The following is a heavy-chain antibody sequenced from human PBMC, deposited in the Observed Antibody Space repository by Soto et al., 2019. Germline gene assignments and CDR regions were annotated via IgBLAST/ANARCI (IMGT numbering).Heavy chain of an antibody. CDR1: GYTLTSYG. D-gene: IGHD1-26*01. Sequence: QVQLVQSGAEVKKPGASVKVSCKASGYTLTSYGISWVRQAPGQGLEWMGWISAYNGNTNYAQKLLGRVTMTTDTSTSTAYIELRSLRSDDTAVDYCARDRGSYALDYWGQGTLGTVAS. CDR2: ISAYNGNT. V-gene: IGHV1-18*01. J-gene: IGHJ4*02. CDR3: ARDRGSYALDY.